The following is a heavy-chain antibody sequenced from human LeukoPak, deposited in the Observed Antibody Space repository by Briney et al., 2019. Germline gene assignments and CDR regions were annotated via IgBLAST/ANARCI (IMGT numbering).Heavy chain of an antibody. CDR1: GGSISSHY. V-gene: IGHV4-59*11. J-gene: IGHJ5*02. D-gene: IGHD5-18*01. CDR3: ASQGCSYGYARFHP. Sequence: PSETLSLTCTVSGGSISSHYGSWIRQPPGKGLEWIGYIYYSGGTNYNPSLKSRVTISVDTSKNQFALKLSSVTAADTAVYYCASQGCSYGYARFHPLGQGTLVPGSS. CDR2: IYYSGGT.